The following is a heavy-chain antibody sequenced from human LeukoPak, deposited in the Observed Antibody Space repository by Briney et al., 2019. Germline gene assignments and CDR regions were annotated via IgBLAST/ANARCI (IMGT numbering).Heavy chain of an antibody. Sequence: PGGSLRLSCAASGFTVSSNYMSWVRQAPGKGLEWVSVVYSGGSTYYADSVKGRFTISRDSSKNTLYLQMNNLRAEDTAVYYCVKYGDYGDLDYWGQGTLVTVSS. V-gene: IGHV3-53*01. CDR1: GFTVSSNY. CDR2: VYSGGST. J-gene: IGHJ4*02. D-gene: IGHD4-17*01. CDR3: VKYGDYGDLDY.